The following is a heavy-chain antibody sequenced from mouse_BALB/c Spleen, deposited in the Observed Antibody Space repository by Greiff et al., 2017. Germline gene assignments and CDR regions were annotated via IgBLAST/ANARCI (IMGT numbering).Heavy chain of an antibody. J-gene: IGHJ3*01. Sequence: VQLQQSGAELVRPGSSVKISCKASGYAFSSYWMNWVKQRPGQGLEWIGQIYPGDGDTNYNGKFKGKATLTADKSSSTAYMQLSSLTSEDSAVYFCARSLYYRSFAYWGQGTLVTVSA. CDR3: ARSLYYRSFAY. CDR2: IYPGDGDT. V-gene: IGHV1-80*01. D-gene: IGHD2-14*01. CDR1: GYAFSSYW.